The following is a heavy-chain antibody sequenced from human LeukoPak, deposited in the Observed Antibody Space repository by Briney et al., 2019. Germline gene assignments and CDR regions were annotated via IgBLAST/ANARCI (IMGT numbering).Heavy chain of an antibody. J-gene: IGHJ3*02. CDR2: IYPGDSDT. CDR3: AKRRTMIVFDAFDI. V-gene: IGHV5-51*01. D-gene: IGHD3-22*01. Sequence: PGESLKISCKGSGYSFTNYWIGWVRQIPGTGLEWMGTIYPGDSDTIYNPSFQGQVTISADKSISTAYLQWSSLKASDTAMYYCAKRRTMIVFDAFDIWGQGTMVTVSS. CDR1: GYSFTNYW.